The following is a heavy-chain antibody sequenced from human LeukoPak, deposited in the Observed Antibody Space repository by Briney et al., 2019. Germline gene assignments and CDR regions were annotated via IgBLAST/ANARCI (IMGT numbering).Heavy chain of an antibody. Sequence: SETLSLTCTVSGGSFSSYYWSWIRQPPGKGLEWIGYIYYTGSTNYYPSLKRRVTISVDTSKDQFSLKLSSVTAADTAVYYCARGVRGQQLVYYYYYYLDVWGKGTTVTVSS. J-gene: IGHJ6*03. CDR1: GGSFSSYY. V-gene: IGHV4-59*01. D-gene: IGHD6-13*01. CDR3: ARGVRGQQLVYYYYYYLDV. CDR2: IYYTGST.